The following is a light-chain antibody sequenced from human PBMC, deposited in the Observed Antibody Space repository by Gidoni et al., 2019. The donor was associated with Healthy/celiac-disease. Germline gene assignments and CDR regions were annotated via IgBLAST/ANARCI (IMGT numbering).Light chain of an antibody. V-gene: IGKV3-20*01. CDR2: GAS. J-gene: IGKJ2*01. CDR1: QSVSSSY. Sequence: VLTQSPGTLSLSPGERATLSCRASQSVSSSYLAWYQQKPGQAPRLLIYGASSRATGIPDRFSGSGSGTDFTLTISRLEPEDFAVYYCQQYGSSPRYTFGQGTKLEIK. CDR3: QQYGSSPRYT.